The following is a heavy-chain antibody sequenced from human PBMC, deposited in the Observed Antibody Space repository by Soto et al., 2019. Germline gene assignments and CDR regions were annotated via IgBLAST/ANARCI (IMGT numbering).Heavy chain of an antibody. D-gene: IGHD3-3*01. CDR3: ARGDYYDFWSGYYRVDAFDI. CDR2: IKQDGSEK. CDR1: GFTFSSYW. Sequence: GGSLRLSCAASGFTFSSYWMSWVRQAPGKGLEWVANIKQDGSEKYYVDSVKGRFTISRDNAKNSLYLQMNSLRAEDTAVYYCARGDYYDFWSGYYRVDAFDIWGQGTMVTVSS. V-gene: IGHV3-7*01. J-gene: IGHJ3*02.